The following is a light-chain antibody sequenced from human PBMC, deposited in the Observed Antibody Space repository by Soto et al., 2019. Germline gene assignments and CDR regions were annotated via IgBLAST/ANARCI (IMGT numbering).Light chain of an antibody. Sequence: DIQMTQSPSSLSASVGDRVTITCRASQSISSYLNWYQQKPGKAPKLLIYAASSLQSGVPSRYSGSGSVTQFTLTNSRQHPQDFPNYYYQQSYRTPHTCGGGTEVEMK. CDR2: AAS. J-gene: IGKJ4*01. CDR1: QSISSY. CDR3: QQSYRTPHT. V-gene: IGKV1-39*01.